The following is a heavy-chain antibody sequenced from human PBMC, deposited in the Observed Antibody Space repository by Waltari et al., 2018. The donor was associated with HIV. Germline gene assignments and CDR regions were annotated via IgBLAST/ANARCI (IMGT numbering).Heavy chain of an antibody. CDR2: IKQDGSEK. D-gene: IGHD3-10*01. CDR1: GFTFSSYW. CDR3: ARGGFYGSGSKVN. Sequence: EVQLVESGGGLVQPGGSLRLSCAASGFTFSSYWMSWVRQAPGEWLECVANIKQDGSEKYYVDSVNGRFTISRDNAENSLYLQMNSLRAEDTAVYYCARGGFYGSGSKVNWGQGTLVTVSS. V-gene: IGHV3-7*04. J-gene: IGHJ4*02.